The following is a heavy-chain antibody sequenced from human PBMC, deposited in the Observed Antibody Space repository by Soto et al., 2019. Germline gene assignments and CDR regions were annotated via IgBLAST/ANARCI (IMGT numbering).Heavy chain of an antibody. D-gene: IGHD6-6*01. CDR3: ARAPSIAARFPFYYYYGMDV. CDR2: IYSGGST. Sequence: PGGSLRLSCAASGFTVSSNYMSWVRQAPGKGLEWVSVIYSGGSTYYADSVKGRFTISRDNSKITLYLQMNSLRAEDTAVYYCARAPSIAARFPFYYYYGMDVWGQGTTVTVSS. J-gene: IGHJ6*02. CDR1: GFTVSSNY. V-gene: IGHV3-53*01.